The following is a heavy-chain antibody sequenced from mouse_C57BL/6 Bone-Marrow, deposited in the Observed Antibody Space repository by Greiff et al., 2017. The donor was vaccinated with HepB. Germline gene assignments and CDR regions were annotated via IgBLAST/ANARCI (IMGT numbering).Heavy chain of an antibody. CDR3: TRKEDAMDY. CDR1: GFNIKDDY. Sequence: DVKLVESGAELVRPGASVKLSCTASGFNIKDDYMHWVKQRPEQGLEWIGWIDPENGDTEYASKFQGKATITADTSSNTAYLQLSSLTSEDTAVYYCTRKEDAMDYWGQGTSVTVSS. CDR2: IDPENGDT. J-gene: IGHJ4*01. V-gene: IGHV14-4*01.